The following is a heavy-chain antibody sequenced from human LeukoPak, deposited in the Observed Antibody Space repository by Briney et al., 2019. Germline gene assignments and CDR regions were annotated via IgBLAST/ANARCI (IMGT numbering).Heavy chain of an antibody. CDR2: IYYSGST. CDR1: GGSISSSSYY. J-gene: IGHJ4*02. D-gene: IGHD6-19*01. V-gene: IGHV4-39*07. Sequence: SETLSLTCTVSGGSISSSSYYWGWIRQPPGKGLEWIGSIYYSGSTYYNPSLKSRVTISVDTSKNQFSLKLSSVTAADTAVYYCARNSLGDEWLDYWGQGTLVTVSS. CDR3: ARNSLGDEWLDY.